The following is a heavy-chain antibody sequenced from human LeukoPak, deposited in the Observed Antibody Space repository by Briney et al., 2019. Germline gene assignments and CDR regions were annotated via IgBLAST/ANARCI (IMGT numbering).Heavy chain of an antibody. V-gene: IGHV3-23*01. CDR1: GYTLSSYD. J-gene: IGHJ4*02. CDR2: IDYSGADT. Sequence: PGGSLRLSCTASGYTLSSYDMSWLRQAPGKGLEWVSSIDYSGADTHYAGSVKGRFTISRDNSKNTMYLQLSSLTADDTAVYYCATNRGWYGVSWGQGTLVTVSP. D-gene: IGHD3-10*01. CDR3: ATNRGWYGVS.